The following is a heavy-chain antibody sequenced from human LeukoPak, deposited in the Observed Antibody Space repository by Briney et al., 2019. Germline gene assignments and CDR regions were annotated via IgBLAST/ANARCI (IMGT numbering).Heavy chain of an antibody. D-gene: IGHD3-3*01. CDR2: IYYSGST. V-gene: IGHV4-59*01. CDR3: ARGVTIFGVVTKFDP. CDR1: GGSISSYY. Sequence: SETLPLTCTVSGGSISSYYWSWIRQPPGKGLEWIGYIYYSGSTNYNPSLKSRVTISVDTSKNQFSLKLSSVTAADTAVYYCARGVTIFGVVTKFDPWGQGTLVTVSS. J-gene: IGHJ5*02.